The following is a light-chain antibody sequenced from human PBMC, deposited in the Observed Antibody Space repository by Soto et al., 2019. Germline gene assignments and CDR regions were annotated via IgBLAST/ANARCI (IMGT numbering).Light chain of an antibody. Sequence: EIVLTQSPGTLSLSPGERATLSCRASQSVSSSYLAWYQQKPGQAPRLLIYGASSRATGIPDRFSASGSGTDFTLTISRLEPEDFAVYYCQQYGRSPWTFGQGTKVEIK. CDR1: QSVSSSY. V-gene: IGKV3-20*01. CDR2: GAS. CDR3: QQYGRSPWT. J-gene: IGKJ1*01.